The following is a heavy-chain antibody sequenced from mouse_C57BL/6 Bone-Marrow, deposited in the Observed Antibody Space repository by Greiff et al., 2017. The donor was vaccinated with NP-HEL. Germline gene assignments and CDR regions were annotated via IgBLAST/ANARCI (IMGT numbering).Heavy chain of an antibody. CDR2: IDPSDSET. V-gene: IGHV1-52*01. CDR1: GYTFTSYW. CDR3: ARESYYYGSSYAMDY. J-gene: IGHJ4*01. Sequence: QVQLKQPGAELVRPGSSVKLSCKASGYTFTSYWMHWVKQRPIQGLEWIGNIDPSDSETHYNQKFKDKATLTVDKSSSTAYMQLSSLTSEDSAVYYCARESYYYGSSYAMDYWGQGTSVTVSS. D-gene: IGHD1-1*01.